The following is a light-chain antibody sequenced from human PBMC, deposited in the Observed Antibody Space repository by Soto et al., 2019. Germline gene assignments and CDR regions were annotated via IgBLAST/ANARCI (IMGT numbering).Light chain of an antibody. CDR3: QQANTFPLT. J-gene: IGKJ4*01. CDR1: PAIASF. Sequence: IQLTQSPSSLSASVGDRVTITCRASPAIASFLAWYQQKPGTAPKLLIYDAATLQSGVPSRFSGSRSGTEYTLTISSLQPEDFATYYCQQANTFPLTFGGGTKVDIK. CDR2: DAA. V-gene: IGKV1-9*01.